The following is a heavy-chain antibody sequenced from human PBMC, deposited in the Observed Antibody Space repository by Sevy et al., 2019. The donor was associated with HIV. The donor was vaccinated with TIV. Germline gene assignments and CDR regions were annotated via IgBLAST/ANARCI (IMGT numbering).Heavy chain of an antibody. J-gene: IGHJ3*02. D-gene: IGHD2-2*01. CDR3: TRASLLGYCSTTSCYYAFDI. CDR2: ISGDTYYT. CDR1: GITFSTSV. V-gene: IGHV3-21*01. Sequence: GGSLRLSCNASGITFSTSVMNWVRQSPDRGLEWVSSISGDTYYTHYADSMRGRFIVSRDNAKNYLFLEMNSLTVEDTAVYYCTRASLLGYCSTTSCYYAFDIWGPGTVVTVSS.